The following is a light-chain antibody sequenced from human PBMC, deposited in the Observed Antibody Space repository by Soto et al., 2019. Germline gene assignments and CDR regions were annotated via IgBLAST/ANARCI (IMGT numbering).Light chain of an antibody. CDR3: SSYAGSNNLV. CDR2: EVS. V-gene: IGLV2-8*01. Sequence: QSALTQLPSASGSPGQSVTISCTGTSSDVGGYNYVSWYQQHPGKAPKLVIYEVSKRPSGVPDRFSGSKSGNTASLTVSGLQAEDEADYYCSSYAGSNNLVFGGGTKVTVL. CDR1: SSDVGGYNY. J-gene: IGLJ2*01.